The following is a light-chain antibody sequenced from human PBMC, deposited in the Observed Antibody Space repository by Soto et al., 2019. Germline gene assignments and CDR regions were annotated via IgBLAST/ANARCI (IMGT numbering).Light chain of an antibody. CDR3: GTWDSGLSAGV. CDR2: DNN. J-gene: IGLJ2*01. CDR1: SSNVGNNF. V-gene: IGLV1-51*01. Sequence: QSVLTQPPSVSAAPGQKVTISCSGSSSNVGNNFVSWYQQLPGTAPKLLIYDNNNRPSGIPDRFSGSKSGTSATLDITGLQTGDEADYYCGTWDSGLSAGVFGGGTKLTVL.